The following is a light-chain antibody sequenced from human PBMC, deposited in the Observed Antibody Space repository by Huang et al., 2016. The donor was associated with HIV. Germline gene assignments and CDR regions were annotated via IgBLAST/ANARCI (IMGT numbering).Light chain of an antibody. CDR1: QSVTS. V-gene: IGKV3-15*01. J-gene: IGKJ5*01. CDR2: GAS. CDR3: QQYNNWPSIT. Sequence: EIVMTQSPATLSVSPGERATLSCRASQSVTSLAWYQQKPGQTPRLLIYGASTRATGIPARFSGSGSGTDFTLTIGSLQSEDFAVYYCQQYNNWPSITFGQGTRLEIK.